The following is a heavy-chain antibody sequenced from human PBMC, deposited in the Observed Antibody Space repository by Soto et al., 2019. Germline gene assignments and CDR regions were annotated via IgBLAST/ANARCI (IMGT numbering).Heavy chain of an antibody. CDR1: GGSISSGGYS. V-gene: IGHV4-30-2*01. J-gene: IGHJ4*02. Sequence: QLQLQESGSGLVKPSQTLSLTCAVSGGSISSGGYSWSWIRQPPGKGLEWIGYIYHSGSTYYNPAHKSRVPLSVARSKNQFSLKLSSVTAADTAVYYCARAFGSSGYRWGQGTLVTVSS. CDR3: ARAFGSSGYR. CDR2: IYHSGST. D-gene: IGHD3-22*01.